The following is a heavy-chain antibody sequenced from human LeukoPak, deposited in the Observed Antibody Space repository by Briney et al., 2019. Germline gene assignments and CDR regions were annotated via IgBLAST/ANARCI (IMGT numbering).Heavy chain of an antibody. CDR1: GLTFSSYE. CDR3: ARESIAVAGAPFDY. Sequence: PGGSLRLSCAASGLTFSSYEMNWVRQARGKGLEWVSYISSGSTIYDADSVKGRFTISRDNAKNSLYLQMNSLRAEDTAVYYCARESIAVAGAPFDYWGQGTLVTVAS. J-gene: IGHJ4*02. V-gene: IGHV3-48*03. D-gene: IGHD6-19*01. CDR2: ISSGSTI.